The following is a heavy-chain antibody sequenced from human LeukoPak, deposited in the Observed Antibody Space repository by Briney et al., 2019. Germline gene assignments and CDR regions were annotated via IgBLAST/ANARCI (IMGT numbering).Heavy chain of an antibody. V-gene: IGHV1-69*13. Sequence: ASVNVSCKASGGTFSRYAISWVRQAPGQGLEWMGGIIPIFGTANYAQKFQGRVTITADESTGTAYMELSSLRSEDTAVYYCARVGPRYCSSTSCYTPLDYWGQGTLVTVSS. CDR3: ARVGPRYCSSTSCYTPLDY. CDR1: GGTFSRYA. D-gene: IGHD2-2*02. CDR2: IIPIFGTA. J-gene: IGHJ4*02.